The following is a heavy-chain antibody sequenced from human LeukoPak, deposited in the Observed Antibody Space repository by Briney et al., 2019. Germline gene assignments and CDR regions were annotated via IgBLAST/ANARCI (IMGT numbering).Heavy chain of an antibody. J-gene: IGHJ1*01. CDR2: IIPILGIA. D-gene: IGHD6-13*01. V-gene: IGHV1-69*04. CDR1: GGTFSSYA. CDR3: ARDPDDIEDSSSWYDGYFQH. Sequence: SVKVSCKASGGTFSSYAISWVRQAPGQGLEWMGRIIPILGIANYAQKFQGRVTITADKSTSTAYMELSSLRSEDTAVYYCARDPDDIEDSSSWYDGYFQHWGQGTLVTVSS.